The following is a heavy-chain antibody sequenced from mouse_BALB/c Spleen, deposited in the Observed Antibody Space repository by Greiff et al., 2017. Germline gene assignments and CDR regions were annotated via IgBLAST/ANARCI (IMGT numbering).Heavy chain of an antibody. CDR1: GYSFTSYW. D-gene: IGHD2-1*01. CDR3: TRMRGNYDQAWFAY. Sequence: EVQLQQSGTVLARPGASVKMSCKASGYSFTSYWMHWVKQRPGQGLEWIGAIYPGNSDTSYNQKFKGKAKLTAVTSASTAYMELSSLTNEDSAVYYCTRMRGNYDQAWFAYWGQGTLVTVSA. V-gene: IGHV1-5*01. CDR2: IYPGNSDT. J-gene: IGHJ3*01.